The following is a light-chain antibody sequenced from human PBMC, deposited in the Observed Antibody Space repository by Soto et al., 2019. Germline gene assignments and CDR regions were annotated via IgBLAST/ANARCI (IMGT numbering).Light chain of an antibody. CDR3: AAWDDSLSADWV. V-gene: IGLV1-47*01. CDR1: SSNIGSNY. Sequence: QSVLTQPPSASGTPGQRVTISCSGSSSNIGSNYVYWYQQLPGTAPKLLIYRNNQRPSGVPDRFSGSKSGTSASLAISGLRSEDEAEYYCAAWDDSLSADWVFGGGTKLTVL. J-gene: IGLJ3*02. CDR2: RNN.